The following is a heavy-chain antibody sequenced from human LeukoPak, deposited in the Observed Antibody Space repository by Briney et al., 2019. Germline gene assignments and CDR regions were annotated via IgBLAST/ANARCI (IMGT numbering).Heavy chain of an antibody. CDR1: GFTFSSYG. J-gene: IGHJ4*02. Sequence: PGGSLRLSCAASGFTFSSYGMHWVRQAPGKGLDWVAFIRYDGSNKYYADSVKGRFTISRDNSKNTLYLQMNSLRAEDTAVYYCAKEGSSGWYGEYYFDYCGQGTLVPVSS. V-gene: IGHV3-30*02. CDR3: AKEGSSGWYGEYYFDY. D-gene: IGHD6-19*01. CDR2: IRYDGSNK.